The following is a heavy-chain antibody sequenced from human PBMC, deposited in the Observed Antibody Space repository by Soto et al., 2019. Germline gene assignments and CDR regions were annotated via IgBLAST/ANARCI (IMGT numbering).Heavy chain of an antibody. J-gene: IGHJ2*01. Sequence: QDQLVQSGAEVKKPGSSVKVSCKAFGGPFSSHTFSWVRQAPGQGLEWMGRIIPALGTTTYAQKFQGRVTITADESVTTVYMERTSLRTVDTAVYYCARPAFGDYWYFDLWGRGTLVTVSS. CDR3: ARPAFGDYWYFDL. CDR1: GGPFSSHT. D-gene: IGHD4-17*01. CDR2: IIPALGTT. V-gene: IGHV1-69*08.